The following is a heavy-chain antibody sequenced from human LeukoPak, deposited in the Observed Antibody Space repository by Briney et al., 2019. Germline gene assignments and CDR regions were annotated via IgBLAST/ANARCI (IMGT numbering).Heavy chain of an antibody. D-gene: IGHD5-12*01. V-gene: IGHV1-69*01. CDR2: IIPIFGTA. Sequence: SVKVSCKASGGTFSNYALSWVRQAPGQGLEWMGGIIPIFGTANYAQKFQGRVTITADESTSTAYMELSSLRSEDTAVYYCARASPPGYRTSGDYWGQGTLVTVSS. CDR1: GGTFSNYA. CDR3: ARASPPGYRTSGDY. J-gene: IGHJ4*02.